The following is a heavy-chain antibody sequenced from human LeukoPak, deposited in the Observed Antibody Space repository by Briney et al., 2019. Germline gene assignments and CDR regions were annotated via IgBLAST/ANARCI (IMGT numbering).Heavy chain of an antibody. CDR2: ISSSGSTI. CDR1: GFTFDDYG. CDR3: AREYYDILTGYSNFDY. J-gene: IGHJ4*02. D-gene: IGHD3-9*01. V-gene: IGHV3-11*01. Sequence: GGSLRLSCAASGFTFDDYGMSWIRQAPGKGLEWVSYISSSGSTIYYADSVEGRFTISRDNAKNSLYLQMNSLRAEDTAVYYCAREYYDILTGYSNFDYWGQGTLVTVSS.